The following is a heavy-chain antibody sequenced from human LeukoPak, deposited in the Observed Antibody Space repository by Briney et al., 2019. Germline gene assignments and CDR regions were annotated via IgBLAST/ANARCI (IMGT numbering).Heavy chain of an antibody. J-gene: IGHJ4*02. CDR1: GGSFSGYY. Sequence: SETLSLTCAVYGGSFSGYYWSWIRQPPGKGLEWIGEINHSGSTNYNPSLKSRVTISVDTSRNQFSLKLSSVTAADTAVYYCAASLRYFDYWGQGTLVTVSS. CDR3: AASLRYFDY. CDR2: INHSGST. V-gene: IGHV4-34*01. D-gene: IGHD3-9*01.